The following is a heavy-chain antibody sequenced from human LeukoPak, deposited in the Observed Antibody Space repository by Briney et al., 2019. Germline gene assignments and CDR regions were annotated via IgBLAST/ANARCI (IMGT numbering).Heavy chain of an antibody. D-gene: IGHD3-10*02. CDR1: GFTFSSYE. J-gene: IGHJ6*04. CDR3: AELGITMIGGV. V-gene: IGHV3-48*03. Sequence: GGSLRLSCAASGFTFSSYEMIWVRQAPGKGLEWVSYIRGCGSPIYYADSVKGRFTISRDNAKNSLYLQMNSLRAEDTAVYYCAELGITMIGGVWGKGTTVTISS. CDR2: IRGCGSPI.